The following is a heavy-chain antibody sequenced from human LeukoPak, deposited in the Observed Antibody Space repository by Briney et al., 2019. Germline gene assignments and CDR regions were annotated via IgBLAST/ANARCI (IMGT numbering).Heavy chain of an antibody. J-gene: IGHJ6*03. CDR2: INPNSGGT. V-gene: IGHV1-2*02. CDR1: GYTFTGYY. D-gene: IGHD1-1*01. CDR3: ARDGVQLERRSYYYYMDV. Sequence: EASVTVSCKASGYTFTGYYMHWVRQAPGQGLEWMGWINPNSGGTNYAQKFQGRVTMTRDTSISTAYMELSRLRSDDTAVYYCARDGVQLERRSYYYYMDVWGKGTTVTVSS.